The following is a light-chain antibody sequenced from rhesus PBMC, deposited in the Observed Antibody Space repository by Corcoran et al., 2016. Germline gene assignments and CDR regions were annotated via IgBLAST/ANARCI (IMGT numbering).Light chain of an antibody. CDR2: KVN. CDR1: SSDIGRFNF. J-gene: IGLJ1*01. CDR3: CSYRRGSTFI. Sequence: QSAPIQSPSVSGSLGQSVTISCTGTSSDIGRFNFVSWYRQQPGTTTTLMMYKVNMRPSGVSDRFSGSKSGNSASLTISGLQAEDEADYFCCSYRRGSTFIFGSGTRLTVL. V-gene: IGLV2-11*01.